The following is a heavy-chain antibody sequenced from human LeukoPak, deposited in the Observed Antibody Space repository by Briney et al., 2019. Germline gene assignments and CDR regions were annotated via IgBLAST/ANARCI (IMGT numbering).Heavy chain of an antibody. D-gene: IGHD6-19*01. Sequence: ASVKVSCKASGGTFSSYAISWVRQAPGQGLEWMGWISGYNGDTIYAQKFQGRVTMTTDTSTSTAYMELRSLRSDDTAVYYCARDPSNSSGRYWYIDVWGRGTLVTVSS. J-gene: IGHJ2*01. CDR2: ISGYNGDT. CDR1: GGTFSSYA. V-gene: IGHV1-18*01. CDR3: ARDPSNSSGRYWYIDV.